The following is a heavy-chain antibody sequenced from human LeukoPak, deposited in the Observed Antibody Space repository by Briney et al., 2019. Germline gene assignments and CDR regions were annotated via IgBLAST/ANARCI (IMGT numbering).Heavy chain of an antibody. Sequence: SETLSLTCTVSGGSISSYYWSWIRQPPGKGLEWIGYVYYSGSTNYNPSLKSRVTISVDTSKNQFSLKLSSVTAADTAVYYCARGSYGYAGSDYWGQGTLVTVSS. J-gene: IGHJ4*02. CDR1: GGSISSYY. D-gene: IGHD5-18*01. CDR3: ARGSYGYAGSDY. V-gene: IGHV4-59*01. CDR2: VYYSGST.